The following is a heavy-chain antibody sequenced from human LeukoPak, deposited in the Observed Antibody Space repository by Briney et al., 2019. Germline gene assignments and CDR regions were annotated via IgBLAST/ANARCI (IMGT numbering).Heavy chain of an antibody. J-gene: IGHJ6*02. CDR1: GFTFSGYA. D-gene: IGHD3-10*01. Sequence: GGSLRLSCAASGFTFSGYAMNWVRQAPGKGLEWVAVISYDGSNKYYADSVKGRFTISRDNSKNTLYLQMNSLRAEDTAVYYCARDVGPMVRGVIHYYYYYGMDVWGQGTTVTVSS. CDR3: ARDVGPMVRGVIHYYYYYGMDV. V-gene: IGHV3-30-3*01. CDR2: ISYDGSNK.